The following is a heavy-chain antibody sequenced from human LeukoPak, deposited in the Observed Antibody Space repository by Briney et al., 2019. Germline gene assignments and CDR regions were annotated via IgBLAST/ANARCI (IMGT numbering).Heavy chain of an antibody. CDR3: ARDMGWQQFDQ. V-gene: IGHV3-21*01. Sequence: PGGSLRLSCAASGFTFSSYSMNWVRQAPGKGLEGVSSISSSSSYIYYADSVKGRFTISRDNAKNSLYLQMNSLTVEDTAVYYCARDMGWQQFDQWGQGTLVTVSS. CDR1: GFTFSSYS. J-gene: IGHJ4*02. CDR2: ISSSSSYI. D-gene: IGHD5-24*01.